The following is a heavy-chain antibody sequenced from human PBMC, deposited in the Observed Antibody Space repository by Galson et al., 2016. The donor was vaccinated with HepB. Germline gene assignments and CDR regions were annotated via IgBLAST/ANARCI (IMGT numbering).Heavy chain of an antibody. V-gene: IGHV1-18*01. CDR3: ARERYSGGHASDY. J-gene: IGHJ4*02. CDR1: GYSFTNYG. Sequence: SVKVSCKASGYSFTNYGISWVRQAPGQGLEWMGWISAYNANRVSAQKFQGRVTLNSDTSTDTAYMELTNLRSDDSAVYYCARERYSGGHASDYWGQGNLVIVSS. D-gene: IGHD2-15*01. CDR2: ISAYNANR.